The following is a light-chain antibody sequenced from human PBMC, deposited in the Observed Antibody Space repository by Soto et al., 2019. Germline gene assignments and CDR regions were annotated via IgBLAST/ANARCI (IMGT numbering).Light chain of an antibody. CDR3: NSYTTGATYV. CDR2: DVS. Sequence: QSVLTQPASVSGSPGQTITISCSGTSSDVGGYNYVSWYQQHPGKAPKLMIFDVSNRPSGVSNRFSGSKSGNTASLTISGLKAEDEADYYCNSYTTGATYVFGDGTKLTVL. V-gene: IGLV2-14*03. CDR1: SSDVGGYNY. J-gene: IGLJ1*01.